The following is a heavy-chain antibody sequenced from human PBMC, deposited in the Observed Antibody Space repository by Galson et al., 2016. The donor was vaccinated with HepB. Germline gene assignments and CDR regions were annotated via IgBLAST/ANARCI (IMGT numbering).Heavy chain of an antibody. Sequence: SLRLSCAASGFAFRNNGFHWVRQAPGKGLEWVAVIWYDGSLTYYADSVKGRFTISRDNSKNTLYMQMNSLTVEDTAVYYCAREHIAAVDIYWFDPWGQGTLVTVSS. CDR1: GFAFRNNG. CDR3: AREHIAAVDIYWFDP. D-gene: IGHD6-13*01. J-gene: IGHJ5*02. V-gene: IGHV3-33*01. CDR2: IWYDGSLT.